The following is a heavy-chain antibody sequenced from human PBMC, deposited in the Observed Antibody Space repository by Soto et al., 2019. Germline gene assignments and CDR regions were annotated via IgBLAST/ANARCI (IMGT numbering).Heavy chain of an antibody. CDR3: AKGSGNIRPYGMDV. V-gene: IGHV3-23*01. Sequence: LRLSCAASGFTFSSYALSWVRQGPGKGLEWVSGISGSGDSKHYSDSLKGRFTISRDNSKNALWLQMNSLRAEDTALYYCAKGSGNIRPYGMDVWGQGTTVTVSS. CDR2: ISGSGDSK. CDR1: GFTFSSYA. J-gene: IGHJ6*02.